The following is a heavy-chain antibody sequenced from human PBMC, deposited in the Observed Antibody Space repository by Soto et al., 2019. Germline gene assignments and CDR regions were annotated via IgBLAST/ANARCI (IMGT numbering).Heavy chain of an antibody. V-gene: IGHV1-18*01. CDR2: ISAYNGNT. J-gene: IGHJ4*02. CDR3: ARDAAIGINDY. D-gene: IGHD1-20*01. CDR1: GYTFSSYG. Sequence: GAPVEVSCKASGYTFSSYGISWVRQAPGQGLEWMGWISAYNGNTKYAQELQGRVTMTTDTSTSTAYMELRSLRSDDTAVYYCARDAAIGINDYRGQGTLVTVSS.